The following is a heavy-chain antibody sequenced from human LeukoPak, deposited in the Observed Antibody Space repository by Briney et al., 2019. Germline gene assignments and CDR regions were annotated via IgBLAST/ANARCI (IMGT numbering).Heavy chain of an antibody. J-gene: IGHJ4*02. D-gene: IGHD3-22*01. CDR1: GFTFSSYG. V-gene: IGHV3-33*01. CDR3: ARDEGVYYYDSSGFTLDY. CDR2: IWYDGSNK. Sequence: HAGGSLRLSCAASGFTFSSYGMHWVRQAPGKGLEWVAVIWYDGSNKYYADSVKGRFTISRDNSKNTLYLQMNSLRAEDTAVHYCARDEGVYYYDSSGFTLDYWGQGTLVTVSS.